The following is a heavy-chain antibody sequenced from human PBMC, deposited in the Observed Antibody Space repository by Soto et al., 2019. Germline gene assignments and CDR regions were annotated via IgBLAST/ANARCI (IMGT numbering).Heavy chain of an antibody. Sequence: GESLKISCKGSGYRFTSDWIAWVRQMPGKGLEWMGIIYPGDSDTRYSPSFQGQVTITADKSTSTAYLQWSSLKSSDTAMYCCARHNTGYCSSTSCPTPYYYYGMDVWGQGTTVTVSS. V-gene: IGHV5-51*01. D-gene: IGHD2-2*01. J-gene: IGHJ6*02. CDR3: ARHNTGYCSSTSCPTPYYYYGMDV. CDR1: GYRFTSDW. CDR2: IYPGDSDT.